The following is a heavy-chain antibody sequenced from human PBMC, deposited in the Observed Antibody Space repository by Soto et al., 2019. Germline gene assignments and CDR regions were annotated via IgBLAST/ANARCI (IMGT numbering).Heavy chain of an antibody. Sequence: GSLRLSCSASGFTYSAYYMNWVRQAPGKGLEWVANIKDDGTKTFYADSVRGRFTISRDNAKNSLYLQVNSLRAEDTAVYYCASLNWEVPATGPWGRGTLVTVS. J-gene: IGHJ4*02. CDR2: IKDDGTKT. D-gene: IGHD2-2*01. CDR3: ASLNWEVPATGP. V-gene: IGHV3-7*03. CDR1: GFTYSAYY.